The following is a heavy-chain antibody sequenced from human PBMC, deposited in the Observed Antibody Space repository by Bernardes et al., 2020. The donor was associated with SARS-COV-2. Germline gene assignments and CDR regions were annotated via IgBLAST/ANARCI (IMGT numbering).Heavy chain of an antibody. D-gene: IGHD3-3*01. CDR2: IYPKSGDT. V-gene: IGHV1-2*02. CDR3: AAVTWSQYDDFDM. J-gene: IGHJ3*02. Sequence: SVKVSCKASGYTFTGYYIHWVRQAPGQGLEWMGWIYPKSGDTNYAQTFQGRVTMTRDTSISTAYMELNRLNSDDTALYYCAAVTWSQYDDFDMWGQGTMVTVSS. CDR1: GYTFTGYY.